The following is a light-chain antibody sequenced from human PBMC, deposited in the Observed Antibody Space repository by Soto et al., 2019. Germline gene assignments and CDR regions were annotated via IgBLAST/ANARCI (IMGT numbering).Light chain of an antibody. J-gene: IGLJ2*01. CDR2: EVN. CDR3: NSYVFNPNNVV. Sequence: QSALTQPPSASGSPGQSVTISCTGTGSDVGGNNYVSWYQQHPGKAPKLMIYEVNKRPSGVPDRFSGSKSGNTASLTVSVLQADDEADYYCNSYVFNPNNVVFGGGTKLTVL. CDR1: GSDVGGNNY. V-gene: IGLV2-8*01.